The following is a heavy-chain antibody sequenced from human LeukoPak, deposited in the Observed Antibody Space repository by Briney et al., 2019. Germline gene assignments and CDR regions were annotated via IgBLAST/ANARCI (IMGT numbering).Heavy chain of an antibody. D-gene: IGHD2-8*01. J-gene: IGHJ3*02. V-gene: IGHV3-74*01. CDR3: GRGGNGIDI. Sequence: GGSLRLSCAASGFTFSNYLMPWVRQAPGKGLVWVSRINSDESNTNYYADSVKGRFTNSRDNVKNTLYLQMNSLRVEDTAVYFCGRGGNGIDIWGQGTTVIVSS. CDR2: INSDESNT. CDR1: GFTFSNYL.